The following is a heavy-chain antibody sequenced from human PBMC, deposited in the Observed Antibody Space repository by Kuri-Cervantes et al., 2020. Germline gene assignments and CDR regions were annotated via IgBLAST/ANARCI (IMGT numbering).Heavy chain of an antibody. J-gene: IGHJ4*02. CDR3: ARPLGWTLHEAFDY. Sequence: GESLKISCAASGFTLSSYRMHWVRPAPGKGPEWGAVISYDGSNKYYADSVKGRFTISRDNSKNPLYLKMHSLRAGDTAVYYCARPLGWTLHEAFDYWGQGTLVTVSS. D-gene: IGHD6-19*01. CDR2: ISYDGSNK. V-gene: IGHV3-30*03. CDR1: GFTLSSYR.